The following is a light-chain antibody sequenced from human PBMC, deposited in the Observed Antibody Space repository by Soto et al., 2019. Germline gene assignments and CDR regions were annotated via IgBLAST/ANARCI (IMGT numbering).Light chain of an antibody. CDR3: QQRSNWVT. CDR2: DAS. J-gene: IGKJ5*01. V-gene: IGKV3-11*01. CDR1: QSVSSH. Sequence: EIVLTQSPATLSLSPGERATLSCRASQSVSSHLAWYQQKPGQAPRLLIYDASNRATGIPARFSGSGSGTDFTLTISSLDPEDFAVYYCQQRSNWVTFGQGTRLEIK.